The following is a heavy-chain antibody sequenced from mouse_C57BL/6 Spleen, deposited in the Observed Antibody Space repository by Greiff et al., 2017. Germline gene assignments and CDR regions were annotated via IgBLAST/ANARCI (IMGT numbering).Heavy chain of an antibody. V-gene: IGHV3-1*01. CDR1: GYSITSGYD. CDR2: ISYSGST. Sequence: EVKLQESGPGMVKPSQSLSLTCTVTGYSITSGYDWHWVRHFPGNKLEWMGYISYSGSTNYNPSLKSRISITHDTSRNHFFLKLNSVTTEDTVTYYCARDDDGDCFAYWGQGTLVTVSA. CDR3: ARDDDGDCFAY. D-gene: IGHD2-3*01. J-gene: IGHJ3*01.